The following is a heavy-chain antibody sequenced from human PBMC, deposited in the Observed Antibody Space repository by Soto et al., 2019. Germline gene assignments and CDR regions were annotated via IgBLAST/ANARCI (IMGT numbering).Heavy chain of an antibody. D-gene: IGHD3-22*01. CDR1: GFTFSSYG. CDR2: IWYDGSNK. CDR3: ARDTAMIVVVNNFDY. Sequence: GGSLRLSCAASGFTFSSYGMHWVRQAPGKGLEWVAVIWYDGSNKYYADSVKGRFTISRDNSKNTLYLQMNSLRAEDTAVYYCARDTAMIVVVNNFDYWGQGTLVTVSS. J-gene: IGHJ4*02. V-gene: IGHV3-33*01.